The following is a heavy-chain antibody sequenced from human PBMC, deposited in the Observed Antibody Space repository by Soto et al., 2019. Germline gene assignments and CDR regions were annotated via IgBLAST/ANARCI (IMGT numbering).Heavy chain of an antibody. D-gene: IGHD6-13*01. CDR1: GGTFSSYA. Sequence: QVQLVQSGAEVKKPGSSVKVSCKASGGTFSSYAISWVRQAPGQGLEWMGGIIPIFGTANYAQKFQGRVTITADESTSTAYMELSSLRSEDTAVYYCARETSRSSSWYSVPHYFDYWGQGTLVTVSS. J-gene: IGHJ4*02. V-gene: IGHV1-69*12. CDR3: ARETSRSSSWYSVPHYFDY. CDR2: IIPIFGTA.